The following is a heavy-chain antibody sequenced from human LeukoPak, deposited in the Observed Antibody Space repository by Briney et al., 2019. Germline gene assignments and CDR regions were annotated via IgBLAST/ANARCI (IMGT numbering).Heavy chain of an antibody. Sequence: TGGSLRLSCAASGFTVSSNYMSWVRQAPGEGLEWVSVIYSGGSTYYADSVKGRFTISRDNSKNTLYLQMNSLRAEDTAVYYCARADFWSGYYHFDYWGQGTLVTVSS. CDR3: ARADFWSGYYHFDY. CDR2: IYSGGST. J-gene: IGHJ4*02. V-gene: IGHV3-66*01. D-gene: IGHD3-3*01. CDR1: GFTVSSNY.